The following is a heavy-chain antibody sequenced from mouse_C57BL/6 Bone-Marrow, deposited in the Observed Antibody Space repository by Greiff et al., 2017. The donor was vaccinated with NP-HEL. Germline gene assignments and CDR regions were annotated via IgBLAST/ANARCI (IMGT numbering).Heavy chain of an antibody. J-gene: IGHJ1*03. V-gene: IGHV5-9-1*02. D-gene: IGHD1-1*01. Sequence: EVQLVESGEGLVKPGGSLKLSCAASGFTFSSYAMSWVRQTPEKRLEWVAYISSGGDYIYYADTVKGRFTISRDNARNTLYLQMSSLKSEDTAMYYCTIYYYGSKRYFDVWGTGTTVTVSS. CDR3: TIYYYGSKRYFDV. CDR1: GFTFSSYA. CDR2: ISSGGDYI.